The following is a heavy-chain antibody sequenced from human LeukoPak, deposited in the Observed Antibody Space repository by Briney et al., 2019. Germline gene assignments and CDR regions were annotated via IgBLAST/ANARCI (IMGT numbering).Heavy chain of an antibody. CDR2: INPSGGSI. CDR3: ARAGRGSSWSHLIY. J-gene: IGHJ4*02. D-gene: IGHD6-13*01. CDR1: GDTFSSYY. Sequence: ASVKVSCKASGDTFSSYYMHWVRQAPGQGLEWMGIINPSGGSISYAQKFQGRVTMTRDMSTSTVYMELSSLRSEDTAVYYCARAGRGSSWSHLIYWGQGTLVTVSS. V-gene: IGHV1-46*01.